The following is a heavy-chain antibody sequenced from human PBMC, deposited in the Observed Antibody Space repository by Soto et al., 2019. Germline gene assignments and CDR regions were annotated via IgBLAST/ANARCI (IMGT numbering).Heavy chain of an antibody. Sequence: QVQLVQSGAEVKKPESSVKVSCKASGGTFSSYAISWVRQAPGQGLEWMGGLIPIFGTANYAQKFQGRVTITADESTSTAYMELSSLRSDDTAVYYCARHDYSNLHARLFDPWGQGTLVTVSS. D-gene: IGHD4-4*01. CDR3: ARHDYSNLHARLFDP. J-gene: IGHJ5*02. CDR2: LIPIFGTA. V-gene: IGHV1-69*01. CDR1: GGTFSSYA.